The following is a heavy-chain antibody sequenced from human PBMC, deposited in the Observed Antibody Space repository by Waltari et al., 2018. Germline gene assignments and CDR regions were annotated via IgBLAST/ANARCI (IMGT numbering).Heavy chain of an antibody. J-gene: IGHJ4*02. CDR1: GFSLSTSGVG. CDR3: AHSYLYYGSGSYGCFDY. V-gene: IGHV2-5*02. D-gene: IGHD3-10*01. CDR2: IYWDDDK. Sequence: QITLKESGPTLVKPTQTLTLTCTFSGFSLSTSGVGVGWIRQPPGKALEWLALIYWDDDKRYSPSLKSRLTITKDTSKNQVVLTMTNMDPVDTATYCCAHSYLYYGSGSYGCFDYWGQGTLVTVSS.